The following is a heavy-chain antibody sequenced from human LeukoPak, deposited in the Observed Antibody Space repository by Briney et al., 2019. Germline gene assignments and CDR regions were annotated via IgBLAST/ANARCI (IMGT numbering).Heavy chain of an antibody. Sequence: SETLSLTCAVYGGSFSGYYWSWIRQPPGKGLEWIGEINHSGSTNYNPSLKSRVTISVDTSKNQFSLKLSSVTAADTAVYYCARDTGRDGGFDYWGQGTQSPSPQ. J-gene: IGHJ4*02. CDR1: GGSFSGYY. D-gene: IGHD1-1*01. V-gene: IGHV4-34*01. CDR2: INHSGST. CDR3: ARDTGRDGGFDY.